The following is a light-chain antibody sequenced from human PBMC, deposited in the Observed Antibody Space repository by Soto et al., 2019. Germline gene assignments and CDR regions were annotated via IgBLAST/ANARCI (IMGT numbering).Light chain of an antibody. Sequence: QSLLTHPPSASGTPGQRVTISCPGSSSNIGTNSVNWYQQLPGTAPKLLIYTNNQRPSGVPDRFSGSKSGTSASLAISGLQSEDEADYYCAAWDDSLNGYVFGTGTKVTVL. CDR2: TNN. J-gene: IGLJ1*01. V-gene: IGLV1-44*01. CDR3: AAWDDSLNGYV. CDR1: SSNIGTNS.